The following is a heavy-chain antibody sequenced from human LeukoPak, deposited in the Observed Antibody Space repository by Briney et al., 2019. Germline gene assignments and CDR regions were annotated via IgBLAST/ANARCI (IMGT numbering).Heavy chain of an antibody. Sequence: SETLSLTCTVSGGSISSYYWSWIRQPPGKGLEWIGYIYYSGSTNYNPSLKSRVTISVDTSKNQFSLKLSSVTAADTAVYYCARDRVVVAARRIRYFDYWGQGALSPSPQ. CDR3: ARDRVVVAARRIRYFDY. CDR1: GGSISSYY. D-gene: IGHD2-15*01. J-gene: IGHJ4*02. V-gene: IGHV4-59*12. CDR2: IYYSGST.